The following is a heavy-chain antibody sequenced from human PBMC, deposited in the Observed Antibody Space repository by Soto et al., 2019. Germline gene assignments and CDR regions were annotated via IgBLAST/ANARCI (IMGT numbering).Heavy chain of an antibody. CDR2: IYYSGST. CDR3: AREMNYYDTSGDSYFDY. CDR1: GGSISSGTYH. V-gene: IGHV4-31*03. Sequence: PSETLSLTCPVSGGSISSGTYHWTWIRQHPEKGLEWIGYIYYSGSTYYNPSLKSRVTISVDTSKNQFSLRLSSVTAADTAVYYCAREMNYYDTSGDSYFDYWGQGTLVTVSS. D-gene: IGHD3-22*01. J-gene: IGHJ4*02.